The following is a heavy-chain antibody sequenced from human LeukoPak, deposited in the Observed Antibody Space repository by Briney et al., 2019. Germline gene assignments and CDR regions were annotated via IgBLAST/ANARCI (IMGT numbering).Heavy chain of an antibody. CDR1: GFTFSDYY. J-gene: IGHJ5*02. CDR2: ISSSSSYT. Sequence: PGGSLRLSCAASGFTFSDYYMSWIRQAPGKGLEWVSYISSSSSYTNYADSVEGRFTISRDNAKNSLYLQMNSLRAEDTAVYYCARDPSRDYQSFLDPWGQGTLVTVSS. D-gene: IGHD3-10*01. CDR3: ARDPSRDYQSFLDP. V-gene: IGHV3-11*05.